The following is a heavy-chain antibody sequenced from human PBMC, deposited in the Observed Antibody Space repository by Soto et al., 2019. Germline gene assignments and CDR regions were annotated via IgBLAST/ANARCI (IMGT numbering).Heavy chain of an antibody. D-gene: IGHD2-15*01. V-gene: IGHV4-34*01. CDR3: ARAATNWFDP. J-gene: IGHJ5*02. Sequence: SETLSLTCAVYGGSFSGYYWSWIRQPPGKGLEWIGEINHSGSTNYNPSLKSRVTISVDTSKNQFSLKLSSVTAADTAVYYCARAATNWFDPWGQGTLVTVSS. CDR1: GGSFSGYY. CDR2: INHSGST.